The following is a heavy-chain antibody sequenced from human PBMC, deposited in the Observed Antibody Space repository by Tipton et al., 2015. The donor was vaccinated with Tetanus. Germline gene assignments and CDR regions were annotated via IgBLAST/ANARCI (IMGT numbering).Heavy chain of an antibody. CDR1: GYTFTGYY. J-gene: IGHJ6*02. D-gene: IGHD3-22*01. CDR2: IDPNSGGA. CDR3: ARDRGDYIYYGMDV. Sequence: QLVQSGAEVKKPGASVKVSCKASGYTFTGYYIYWVRQAPGQGLEWMGWIDPNSGGAVYAQKFQGRVTMTRDTSISTAYMELRSLRSDDTAVYYCARDRGDYIYYGMDVWGPGTTVTVS. V-gene: IGHV1-2*02.